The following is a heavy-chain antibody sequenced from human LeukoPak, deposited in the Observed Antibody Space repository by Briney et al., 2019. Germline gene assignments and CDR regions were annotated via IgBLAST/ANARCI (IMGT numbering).Heavy chain of an antibody. CDR3: AKGEGGSYYRLPDY. V-gene: IGHV3-23*01. D-gene: IGHD1-26*01. CDR2: ISGSGGST. CDR1: GFTFSSYA. J-gene: IGHJ4*02. Sequence: GSLRLSCAASGFTFSSYAMSWVRQAPGKGLEWVSAISGSGGSTYYADSVKGRFTISRDNSKNTLYLQMNSLRAEDTAVYCCAKGEGGSYYRLPDYWGQGTLVTVSS.